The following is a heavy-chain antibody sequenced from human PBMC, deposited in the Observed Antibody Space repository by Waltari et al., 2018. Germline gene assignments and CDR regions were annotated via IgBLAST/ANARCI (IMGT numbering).Heavy chain of an antibody. CDR2: INPIFGTA. D-gene: IGHD2-15*01. Sequence: QVQLVQSGAEVKKPGSSVKVSCKASGGTFSSYAISWVRQAPGHGLEWMGGINPIFGTANYAQKFQGRVTITADKSTSTAYMELSSLRSEDTAVYYCASSDCSGGSCPTDDAFDIWGQGTMVTVSS. V-gene: IGHV1-69*14. J-gene: IGHJ3*02. CDR3: ASSDCSGGSCPTDDAFDI. CDR1: GGTFSSYA.